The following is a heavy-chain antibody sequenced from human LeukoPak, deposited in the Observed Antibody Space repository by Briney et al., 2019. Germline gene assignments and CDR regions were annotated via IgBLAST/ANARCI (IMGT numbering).Heavy chain of an antibody. V-gene: IGHV4-30-4*08. D-gene: IGHD2-8*01. CDR1: GGSISSGDYY. Sequence: SETLSLTCTVSGGSISSGDYYWSWIRQPPGKGLGWIGYIYYSGSTYYNPSLKSRVTISVDTSKNQFSLKLSSVTAADTAVYYCARDTVGYCTNGVCHNWFDPWGQGTLVTVSS. CDR3: ARDTVGYCTNGVCHNWFDP. J-gene: IGHJ5*02. CDR2: IYYSGST.